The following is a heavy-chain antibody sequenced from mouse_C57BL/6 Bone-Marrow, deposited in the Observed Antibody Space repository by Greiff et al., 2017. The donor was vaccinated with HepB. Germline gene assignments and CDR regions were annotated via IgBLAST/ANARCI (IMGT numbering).Heavy chain of an antibody. CDR1: GYTFTDYY. CDR3: ARSKVITTVPWFAY. V-gene: IGHV1-75*01. Sequence: QVQLQQPGPELVKPGASVKISCKASGYTFTDYYINWVKQRPGQGLEWIGWIFPGSGSTYYNEKFKGKATLTVDKSSSTAYMLLSSLTSEDSAVYFSARSKVITTVPWFAYWGQGTLVTVSA. D-gene: IGHD1-1*01. CDR2: IFPGSGST. J-gene: IGHJ3*01.